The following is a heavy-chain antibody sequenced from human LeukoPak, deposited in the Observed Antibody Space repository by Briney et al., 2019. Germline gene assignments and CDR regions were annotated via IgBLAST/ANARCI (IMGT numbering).Heavy chain of an antibody. CDR2: IRPKSSEGGAV. Sequence: GGSLRLSCAASGFTFNDAWMTWVRQPPGKGLEWVGRIRPKSSEGGAVDYAAPLKDRHFISRDDSNNTLYLHIDNLQTGDTAVYYCATGRPIAMGKPDYWGQGILVTVPS. J-gene: IGHJ4*02. CDR3: ATGRPIAMGKPDY. D-gene: IGHD5-18*01. CDR1: GFTFNDAW. V-gene: IGHV3-15*01.